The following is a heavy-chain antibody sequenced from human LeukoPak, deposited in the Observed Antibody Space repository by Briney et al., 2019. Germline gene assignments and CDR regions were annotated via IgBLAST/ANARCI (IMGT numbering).Heavy chain of an antibody. Sequence: SETLSLTCTVSGGSISSSSYYWGWTRQPPGKGLEWIGSIYYSGRTYYNPSLKSRVTISVDTSKNQFSLNLSSVTAADTAVYYCARLYYDSSGYYQICYFDYWGQGTLVTVSS. CDR1: GGSISSSSYY. D-gene: IGHD3-22*01. V-gene: IGHV4-39*01. CDR2: IYYSGRT. CDR3: ARLYYDSSGYYQICYFDY. J-gene: IGHJ4*02.